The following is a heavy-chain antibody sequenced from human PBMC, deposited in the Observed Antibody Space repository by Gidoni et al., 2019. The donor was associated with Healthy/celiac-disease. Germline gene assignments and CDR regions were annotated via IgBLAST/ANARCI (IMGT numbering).Heavy chain of an antibody. J-gene: IGHJ2*01. CDR1: GSPFTSYA. CDR3: ARFPSWGSVGYFDL. CDR2: INAGNGNT. Sequence: QVQLVQSGAEVKKPGASVKVSCKASGSPFTSYAMHWVRQAPGQRLEWMGWINAGNGNTKYSQKFQGRVTITRDTSASTAYMELSSLRSEDTAVYYCARFPSWGSVGYFDLWGRGTLVTVSS. D-gene: IGHD7-27*01. V-gene: IGHV1-3*01.